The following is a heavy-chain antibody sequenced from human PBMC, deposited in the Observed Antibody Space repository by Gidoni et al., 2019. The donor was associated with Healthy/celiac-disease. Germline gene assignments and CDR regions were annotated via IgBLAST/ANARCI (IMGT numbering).Heavy chain of an antibody. Sequence: EVQLVESGGGLVQPGGSLRLSGAASGFTFSSYRMNCVRQAPGKGREWVSYMSSSSSTIYYADSVKGRFTISRDNAKNSLYLQMNSLRAEDTAVYYCAREVGIAVAGTGFDYWGQGTLVTVSS. V-gene: IGHV3-48*01. CDR3: AREVGIAVAGTGFDY. D-gene: IGHD6-19*01. CDR2: MSSSSSTI. J-gene: IGHJ4*02. CDR1: GFTFSSYR.